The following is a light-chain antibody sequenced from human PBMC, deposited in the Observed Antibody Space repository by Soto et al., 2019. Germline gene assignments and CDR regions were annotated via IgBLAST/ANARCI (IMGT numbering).Light chain of an antibody. J-gene: IGKJ4*01. CDR1: QSVSSN. Sequence: EIVMTQSPATLSVSPGERATLSCRASQSVSSNLAWYQQKPGQAPRLLIYGASTRATGIPARFSGSGSGTEFTLTISSMQPGDFAVYYCQQYNDWPQTFGGGTKVETK. CDR3: QQYNDWPQT. CDR2: GAS. V-gene: IGKV3-15*01.